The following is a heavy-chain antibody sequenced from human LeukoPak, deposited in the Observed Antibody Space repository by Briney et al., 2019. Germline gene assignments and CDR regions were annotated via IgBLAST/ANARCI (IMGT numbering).Heavy chain of an antibody. J-gene: IGHJ3*02. V-gene: IGHV3-53*01. D-gene: IGHD3-22*01. Sequence: GGSLRLSCAASGFTVSSNYMSWVRQAPGKGLEWVSVIYSGGSTYYADSVKGRFTISGDNSKNTPYLQMNSLRAEDTAVYYCARAQILDYYDSSGFGDDAFDIWGQGTMVTVSS. CDR2: IYSGGST. CDR3: ARAQILDYYDSSGFGDDAFDI. CDR1: GFTVSSNY.